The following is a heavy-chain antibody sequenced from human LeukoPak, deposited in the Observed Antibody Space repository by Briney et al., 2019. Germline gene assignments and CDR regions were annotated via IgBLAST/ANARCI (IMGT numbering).Heavy chain of an antibody. CDR3: ARRRAAAGDFDY. D-gene: IGHD6-13*01. J-gene: IGHJ4*02. CDR1: GGSLSSYY. Sequence: SETLSLTCTVSGGSLSSYYWSWIRQPPGQGLEWLGYIYYSGNTYYNPSLKSRLTMSVDTSKNQVSLKLSSVTAADTAVYYCARRRAAAGDFDYWGQGTLVTVSS. V-gene: IGHV4-59*08. CDR2: IYYSGNT.